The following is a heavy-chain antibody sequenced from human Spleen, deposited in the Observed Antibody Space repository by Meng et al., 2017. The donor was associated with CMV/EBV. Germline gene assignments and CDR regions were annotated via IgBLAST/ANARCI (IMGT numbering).Heavy chain of an antibody. CDR1: GFTVSSNE. CDR3: ARESCSSTSCSGVNRLFYYYGMDV. J-gene: IGHJ6*02. D-gene: IGHD2-2*01. V-gene: IGHV3-38-3*01. CDR2: ISGGST. Sequence: GESLKISCAASGFTVSSNEMSWVRQAPGKGLEWVSSISGGSTYYADSRKGRFTISRDNSKNTLHLQMNSLRAEDTAVYYCARESCSSTSCSGVNRLFYYYGMDVWGQGTTVTVSS.